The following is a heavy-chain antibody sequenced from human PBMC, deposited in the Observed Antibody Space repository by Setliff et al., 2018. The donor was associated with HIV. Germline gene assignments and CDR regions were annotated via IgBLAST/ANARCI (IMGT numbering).Heavy chain of an antibody. Sequence: SVKVSCKASGGTFSSYAISWVRQAPGQGLEWMGGIIPIFGTANYAQKFQGRATITADESTSTAYMELSSLRSEDTAVYYCASSTADYLSIYYWGQGTLVTVSS. CDR1: GGTFSSYA. J-gene: IGHJ4*02. CDR3: ASSTADYLSIYY. V-gene: IGHV1-69*13. CDR2: IIPIFGTA. D-gene: IGHD7-27*01.